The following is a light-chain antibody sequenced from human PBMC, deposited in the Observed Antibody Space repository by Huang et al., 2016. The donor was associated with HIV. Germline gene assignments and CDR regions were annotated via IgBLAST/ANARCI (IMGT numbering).Light chain of an antibody. Sequence: DIQMTQSPFFLSASVGDRVTFPCRASQSISSYLNWYQQKPGKAPELLIYAASNLQIVAPSRFSGSGSGTDFTLTIVSLQPADFATYYCQQTYITPYTFGQGTKLEIK. V-gene: IGKV1-39*01. CDR3: QQTYITPYT. CDR1: QSISSY. CDR2: AAS. J-gene: IGKJ2*01.